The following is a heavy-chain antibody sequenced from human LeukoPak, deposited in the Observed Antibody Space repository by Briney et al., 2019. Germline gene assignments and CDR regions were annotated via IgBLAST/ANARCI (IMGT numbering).Heavy chain of an antibody. V-gene: IGHV4-59*01. Sequence: TSETLSLTCTVSGGSISSYYWSWIRQPPGKGLEWIGYIYYSGSTNYNPSLKSRVTISVDTSKNQFSLKLSSVTAADTAVYYCAGGYGVLRSYMDVWGKGTTVTVSS. CDR3: AGGYGVLRSYMDV. CDR2: IYYSGST. CDR1: GGSISSYY. D-gene: IGHD4-17*01. J-gene: IGHJ6*03.